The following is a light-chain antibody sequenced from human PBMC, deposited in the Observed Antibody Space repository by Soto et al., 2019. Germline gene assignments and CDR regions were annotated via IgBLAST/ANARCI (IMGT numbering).Light chain of an antibody. CDR1: QSVSSSF. CDR3: HQYGSSPAT. Sequence: EIVLTQSPGTLSLSPGERATLSCRASQSVSSSFLAWYQQKPGQAPRHLIYGASSRATGIPDRFSGSGSGTDFTLTISRLEPEDFAVYYCHQYGSSPATFGQGTKVDI. V-gene: IGKV3-20*01. J-gene: IGKJ1*01. CDR2: GAS.